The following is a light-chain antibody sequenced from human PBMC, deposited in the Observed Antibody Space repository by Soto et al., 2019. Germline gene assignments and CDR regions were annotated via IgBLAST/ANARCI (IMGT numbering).Light chain of an antibody. J-gene: IGLJ1*01. CDR2: EDS. Sequence: QSALTQPPSASGSPGQSITISCTGTINDVGSYNLVSWYQQHPVKAPKLMISEDSKRPPGVSTRFSGSKSGITASLIISGLRAEDEADYYCCSYAGSSTYVFGTGTKVTVL. V-gene: IGLV2-23*01. CDR1: INDVGSYNL. CDR3: CSYAGSSTYV.